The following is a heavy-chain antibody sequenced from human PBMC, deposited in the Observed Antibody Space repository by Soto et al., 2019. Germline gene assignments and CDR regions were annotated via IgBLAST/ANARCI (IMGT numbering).Heavy chain of an antibody. J-gene: IGHJ4*02. V-gene: IGHV4-39*01. CDR1: GGSISSSSYY. D-gene: IGHD3-22*01. CDR3: ASLVRDDSSGYDY. CDR2: IYYSGST. Sequence: SETLSLTCTVSGGSISSSSYYWGWIRQPPGKGLEWIGSIYYSGSTYYNTSLKSRVTISVDTSKNQFSLKLSSVTAADTAVYYCASLVRDDSSGYDYWGQGTLVTVSS.